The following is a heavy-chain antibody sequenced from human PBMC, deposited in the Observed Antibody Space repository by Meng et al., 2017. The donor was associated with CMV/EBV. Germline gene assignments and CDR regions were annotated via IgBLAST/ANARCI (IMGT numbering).Heavy chain of an antibody. CDR2: INPNSGGT. CDR3: ASIVSGSYLQLPDY. J-gene: IGHJ4*02. CDR1: GYTFTGYY. Sequence: ASVTVSCKASGYTFTGYYMHWVRQAPGQGLEWMGWINPNSGGTNYVQKFQGRVTMTRDTSISTAYMELSRLRSDDTAVYYCASIVSGSYLQLPDYWGQGTLVTVSS. D-gene: IGHD1-26*01. V-gene: IGHV1-2*02.